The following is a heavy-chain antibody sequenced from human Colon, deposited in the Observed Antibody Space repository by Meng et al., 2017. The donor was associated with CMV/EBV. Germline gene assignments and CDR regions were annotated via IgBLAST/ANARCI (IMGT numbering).Heavy chain of an antibody. J-gene: IGHJ4*02. V-gene: IGHV1-8*01. D-gene: IGHD3/OR15-3a*01. CDR2: MKPNSGDT. CDR1: RYTFTSNA. CDR3: ARGIPDF. Sequence: SVKVSCKASRYTFTSNAINWVRQATGQGLEWVGWMKPNSGDTGYAPNFQGRITMTRNTSINTAYMELRSLTNEDTAIYYCARGIPDFWGQGTLVTVSS.